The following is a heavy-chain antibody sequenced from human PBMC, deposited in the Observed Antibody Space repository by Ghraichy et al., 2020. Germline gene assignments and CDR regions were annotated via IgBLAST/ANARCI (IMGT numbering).Heavy chain of an antibody. CDR2: ISAYNGNT. V-gene: IGHV1-18*01. CDR3: ARDHYDLPAGGDFYYGMDV. CDR1: GYTFTSYG. Sequence: ASVKVSCKASGYTFTSYGISWVRQAPGQGLEWMGWISAYNGNTNYAQKLQGRVTMTTDTSTSTAYMELRSLRSDDTAVYYCARDHYDLPAGGDFYYGMDVWGQGTTVTVSS. D-gene: IGHD3-3*01. J-gene: IGHJ6*02.